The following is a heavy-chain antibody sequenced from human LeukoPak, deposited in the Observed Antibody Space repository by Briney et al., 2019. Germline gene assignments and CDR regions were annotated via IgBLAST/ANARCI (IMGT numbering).Heavy chain of an antibody. D-gene: IGHD3-22*01. V-gene: IGHV3-23*01. CDR2: TAGSGISK. CDR3: ARLPTFYDSSGYHYDY. J-gene: IGHJ4*02. CDR1: GFTFNNYA. Sequence: PGGSLRLSCVASGFTFNNYAMSWVRQAPGRGLEWASSTAGSGISKDYADSVKGRFTIYKDKSKNTLYLQMDNLRAEDTGVYFCARLPTFYDSSGYHYDYWGQGTLVTVSS.